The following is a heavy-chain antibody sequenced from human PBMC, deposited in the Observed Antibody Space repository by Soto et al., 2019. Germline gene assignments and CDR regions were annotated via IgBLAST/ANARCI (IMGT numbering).Heavy chain of an antibody. J-gene: IGHJ4*02. Sequence: EVQVLESGGGLVQPGGSLRLSCAASGFTFYNYAMGWVRQAPGKGLEWVSAITGSGSDTYYVDSVKGRFTISRDNSENTLYLQMNSLRAEDTAIYYCVKLGSSSWSPHYYFDYWGQGTLVTVSS. CDR3: VKLGSSSWSPHYYFDY. D-gene: IGHD2-2*01. CDR2: ITGSGSDT. CDR1: GFTFYNYA. V-gene: IGHV3-23*01.